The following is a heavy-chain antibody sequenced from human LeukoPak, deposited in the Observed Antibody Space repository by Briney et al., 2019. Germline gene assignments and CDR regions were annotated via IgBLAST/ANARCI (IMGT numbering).Heavy chain of an antibody. CDR3: ARVKGGDCDF. Sequence: PSETLSLTCTVSGGSISSSSYYWGWIRQPPGKGLEWIGYIYYSGSTYYNPSLKSRVTISVDTSKNQFSLKLSSVTAADTAVYYCARVKGGDCDFWGQGTLVTVSS. J-gene: IGHJ4*02. CDR2: IYYSGST. D-gene: IGHD2-21*02. CDR1: GGSISSSSYY. V-gene: IGHV4-30-4*08.